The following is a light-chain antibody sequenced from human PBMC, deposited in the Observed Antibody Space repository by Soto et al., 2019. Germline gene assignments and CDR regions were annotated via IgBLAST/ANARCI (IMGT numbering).Light chain of an antibody. V-gene: IGLV2-23*01. CDR1: SSDVGSYNL. Sequence: QSVLTQPASVSGSPGQSITISCTGTSSDVGSYNLVSWYQQHPGKAPKLMIYEGSKRPSGVSNRFSGSKSGNTASLTISGFQAEDEADYYCCSYAGSGVVFGGGTKLTVL. CDR3: CSYAGSGVV. J-gene: IGLJ2*01. CDR2: EGS.